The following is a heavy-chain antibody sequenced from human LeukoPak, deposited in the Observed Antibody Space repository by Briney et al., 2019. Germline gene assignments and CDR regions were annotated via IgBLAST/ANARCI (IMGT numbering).Heavy chain of an antibody. Sequence: SATPSLTCSVSGESITTRHYYWGWIRQPPGKGLEWIGSIYYGEATSYNPSLMSRGTITIDTSSNHFSLRLTSVTAADTAVYYCAKGGDSYKVGNYWGQGTLVTVSS. CDR1: GESITTRHYY. CDR3: AKGGDSYKVGNY. D-gene: IGHD5-24*01. J-gene: IGHJ4*02. CDR2: IYYGEAT. V-gene: IGHV4-39*07.